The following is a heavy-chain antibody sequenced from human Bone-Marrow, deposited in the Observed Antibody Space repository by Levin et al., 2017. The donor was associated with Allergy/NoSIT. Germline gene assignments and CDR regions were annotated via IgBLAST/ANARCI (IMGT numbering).Heavy chain of an antibody. V-gene: IGHV3-23*01. J-gene: IGHJ4*02. D-gene: IGHD6-19*01. CDR3: AKEGLAVAGYYFDS. CDR2: ISGSGTIT. CDR1: GFTFSSYA. Sequence: QPGGSLRLSCAASGFTFSSYAMSWVRQAPGKGLEWVSSISGSGTITHYAESVKGRFIISRDISKNMLHLQMNSLRAEDTAIYFCAKEGLAVAGYYFDSWGQGTLVTVSS.